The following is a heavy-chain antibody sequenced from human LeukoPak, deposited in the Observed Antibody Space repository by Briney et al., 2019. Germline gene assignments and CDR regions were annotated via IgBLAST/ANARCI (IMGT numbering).Heavy chain of an antibody. D-gene: IGHD3-10*01. V-gene: IGHV1-18*01. J-gene: IGHJ5*02. CDR3: ARSSWYGGRSEWRWFDP. Sequence: EASVKVSCKASGYTFSSYGISWVRQAPGQGLEWMGWISGYTGNKNYAQNLQGRVTMTTDTSTSTAYMELRSLRSDDTALYYCARSSWYGGRSEWRWFDPWGQGTLVTVSS. CDR2: ISGYTGNK. CDR1: GYTFSSYG.